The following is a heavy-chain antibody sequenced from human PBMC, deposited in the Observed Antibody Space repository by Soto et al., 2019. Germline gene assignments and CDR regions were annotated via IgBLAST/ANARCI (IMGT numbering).Heavy chain of an antibody. V-gene: IGHV5-51*01. CDR2: LYPGDSVT. CDR1: GYTFTDYW. Sequence: PGESLKISCKGSGYTFTDYWIGWVRQLPGKGLEWMGILYPGDSVTRYSPSFQGHVTIAVFKSTSTAYLQWQTLKASDTAMDYCARHISKLGDYYDAMDVWGQGTTVTVSS. D-gene: IGHD4-4*01. J-gene: IGHJ6*02. CDR3: ARHISKLGDYYDAMDV.